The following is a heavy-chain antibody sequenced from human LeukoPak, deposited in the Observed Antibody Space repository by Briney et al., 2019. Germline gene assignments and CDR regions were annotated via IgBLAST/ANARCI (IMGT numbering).Heavy chain of an antibody. J-gene: IGHJ4*02. Sequence: ASVKVSCKASGGTFSSYTISWVRQAPGQGLEWMGRIIPILGIANYAQKFQGRVTITADKSTSTAYMELSSLRSEDTAVYYCARDPYYYDSSGYYDFGYWGQGTLVTVSS. V-gene: IGHV1-69*04. CDR3: ARDPYYYDSSGYYDFGY. D-gene: IGHD3-22*01. CDR2: IIPILGIA. CDR1: GGTFSSYT.